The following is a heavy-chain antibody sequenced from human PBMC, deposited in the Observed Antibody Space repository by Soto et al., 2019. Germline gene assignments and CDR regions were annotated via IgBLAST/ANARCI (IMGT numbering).Heavy chain of an antibody. V-gene: IGHV3-21*01. CDR2: ISSSSSYI. D-gene: IGHD5-18*01. J-gene: IGHJ6*02. Sequence: PGGSLRLSCAASGFTFSSYSMNWFRQAPGKGLEWVSSISSSSSYIYYADSVKGRFTISRDNAKNSLYLQMNSLRAEDTAVYYCARREDTAMFPYYCYGMDVWGQGTTVTVSS. CDR3: ARREDTAMFPYYCYGMDV. CDR1: GFTFSSYS.